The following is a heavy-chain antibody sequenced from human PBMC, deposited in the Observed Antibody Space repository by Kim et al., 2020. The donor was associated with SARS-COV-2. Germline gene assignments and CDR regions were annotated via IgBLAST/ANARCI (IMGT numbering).Heavy chain of an antibody. CDR3: ARGISSDFDP. V-gene: IGHV6-1*01. CDR2: TYYRSKWNN. CDR1: GDSVSSNSVT. Sequence: SQTLSLTCAISGDSVSSNSVTWNWIRQSPSRGLEWLGRTYYRSKWNNDYAVFVKSRITINPDTSKNQFSLQLNSVTPEDTAVYYCARGISSDFDPWGQGTLVTVSS. J-gene: IGHJ5*02. D-gene: IGHD3-3*02.